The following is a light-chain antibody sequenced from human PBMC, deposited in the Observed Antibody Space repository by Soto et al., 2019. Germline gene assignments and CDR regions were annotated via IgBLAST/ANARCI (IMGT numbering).Light chain of an antibody. J-gene: IGKJ2*01. Sequence: DIQMTQSPSTLSACVGDRVIITCRASQTVSSWLAWYQQKPGKAPKLLIYKASSLESGVPSRFSGIGSGTVFTLTISSLQPDDFATYYCQHYNSYPYTFGQGTKLEFK. CDR2: KAS. V-gene: IGKV1-5*03. CDR3: QHYNSYPYT. CDR1: QTVSSW.